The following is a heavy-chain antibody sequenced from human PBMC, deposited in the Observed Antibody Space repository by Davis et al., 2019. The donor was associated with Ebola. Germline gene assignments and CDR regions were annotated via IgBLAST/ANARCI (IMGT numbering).Heavy chain of an antibody. J-gene: IGHJ5*02. CDR2: IRYDGSNK. Sequence: GESLKISCAASGFTFSSYGMHWVRQAPGKGLEWVAFIRYDGSNKYYADSVKGRFTISRDNSKNTLYLQMNSLRAEDTAVYYCAKEQIAVAGPGWFDPWGQGTLVTVSS. D-gene: IGHD6-19*01. CDR1: GFTFSSYG. CDR3: AKEQIAVAGPGWFDP. V-gene: IGHV3-30*02.